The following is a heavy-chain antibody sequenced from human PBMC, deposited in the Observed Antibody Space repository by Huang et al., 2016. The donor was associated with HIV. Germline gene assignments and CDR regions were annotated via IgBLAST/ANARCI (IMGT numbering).Heavy chain of an antibody. CDR2: ISNARSTK. CDR1: GFTFSNYA. CDR3: ARSEPSRYYFDY. J-gene: IGHJ4*02. Sequence: QVQLVESGGGVVQPGTSLRLSCAASGFTFSNYAMNMVRQAPGKALCGVAVISNARSTKYYADSVKGRFTISRDNSKNTVYLQMNSLRAEDTAVYYCARSEPSRYYFDYWGQGTLVTVSS. V-gene: IGHV3-30-3*01.